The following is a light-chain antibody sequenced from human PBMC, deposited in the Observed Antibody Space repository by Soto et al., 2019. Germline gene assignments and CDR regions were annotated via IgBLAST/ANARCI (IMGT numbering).Light chain of an antibody. J-gene: IGKJ4*01. V-gene: IGKV3-11*01. Sequence: EIELTHSPATLSLSPGKRATLRCRASQSLASYLAWYQQKPCQAPSLLIYDASVRAPGIPARFTSRRSGTVFTPTLSSLEPEDCAVYYCQQRRNWLTFGGGATVDMK. CDR1: QSLASY. CDR2: DAS. CDR3: QQRRNWLT.